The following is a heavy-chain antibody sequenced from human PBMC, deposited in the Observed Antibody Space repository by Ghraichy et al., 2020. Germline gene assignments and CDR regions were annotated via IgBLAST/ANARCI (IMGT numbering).Heavy chain of an antibody. V-gene: IGHV3-48*02. Sequence: LTCVGSGFTFSGSNLNWVRQSPGKSLEWVSYITTSGRTIFYADSVRGRFTISRDNAQNSLYLQMNSLRDEDTAVYYCARASTVVRFYYYDGMDVWGQGTTVTVSS. J-gene: IGHJ6*02. D-gene: IGHD4-23*01. CDR2: ITTSGRTI. CDR3: ARASTVVRFYYYDGMDV. CDR1: GFTFSGSN.